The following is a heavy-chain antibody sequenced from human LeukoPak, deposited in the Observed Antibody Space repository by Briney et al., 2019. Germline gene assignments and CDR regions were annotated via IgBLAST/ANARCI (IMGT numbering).Heavy chain of an antibody. J-gene: IGHJ4*02. CDR1: GYTFTSYY. D-gene: IGHD3-22*01. V-gene: IGHV1-46*01. Sequence: EASVKVSCKASGYTFTSYYMHWVRQAPGQGLEWMGIINLSGGSTSYAQKFQGRVTMTRDMSTSTVYMELSSLRSEDTAVYYCARGAGDSSGYYYFDYWGQGTLVTVSS. CDR2: INLSGGST. CDR3: ARGAGDSSGYYYFDY.